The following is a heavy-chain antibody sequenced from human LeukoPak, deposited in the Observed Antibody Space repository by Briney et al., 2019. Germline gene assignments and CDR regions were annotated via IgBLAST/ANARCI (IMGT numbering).Heavy chain of an antibody. CDR3: ARGIAALY. CDR1: GGSFSGYY. J-gene: IGHJ4*02. D-gene: IGHD6-6*01. V-gene: IGHV4-34*01. CDR2: INHSGSA. Sequence: SETLSLTCAVYGGSFSGYYWSWIRQPPGKGLEWIGEINHSGSANYNPSLKSRVTISVDTSKNQFSLKLSSVTAADTAVYYCARGIAALYWGQGTLVTVSS.